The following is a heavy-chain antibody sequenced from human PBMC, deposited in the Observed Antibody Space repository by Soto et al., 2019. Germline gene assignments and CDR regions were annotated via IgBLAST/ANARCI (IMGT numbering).Heavy chain of an antibody. CDR2: MNPNSGNT. J-gene: IGHJ6*03. D-gene: IGHD2-15*01. V-gene: IGHV1-8*01. Sequence: ASVKVSCKASGYTFTSYDINWVRQATGQGLEWMGWMNPNSGNTGYAQKYQGRVTMTRNTSISTAYMELSSLRSEDTAVYYCARAPYCCGGSRYSAYYYYYMDVWGKGTTVTVSS. CDR1: GYTFTSYD. CDR3: ARAPYCCGGSRYSAYYYYYMDV.